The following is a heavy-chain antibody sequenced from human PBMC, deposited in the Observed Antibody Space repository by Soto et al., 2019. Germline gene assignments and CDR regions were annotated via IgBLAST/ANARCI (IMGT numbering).Heavy chain of an antibody. CDR2: ISGNGRVT. V-gene: IGHV3-23*01. D-gene: IGHD3-3*01. CDR1: GFTFSSYA. J-gene: IGHJ3*02. CDR3: AKPYFDFWSGYYAAAKDDAFDI. Sequence: DVHLLESGGGLVQPGGSLRVSCEASGFTFSSYAMNWVRQAPGTGLEWVEGISGNGRVTHYADSVKGRFTVSRDNSKNTLYLQMTSLRAEDTALYYCAKPYFDFWSGYYAAAKDDAFDIWGQGTMVTVSS.